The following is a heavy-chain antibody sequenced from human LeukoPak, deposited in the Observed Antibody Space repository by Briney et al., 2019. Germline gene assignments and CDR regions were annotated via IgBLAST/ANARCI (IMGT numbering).Heavy chain of an antibody. CDR3: ARVSGCSGGSCYPYYFDY. V-gene: IGHV4-30-2*01. J-gene: IGHJ4*02. CDR1: GGSISSGGYS. CDR2: IYHSGST. D-gene: IGHD2-15*01. Sequence: SSETLSLTCAVSGGSISSGGYSWSWIRQPPGKGLEWIGYIYHSGSTYYNPSLKSRVTISVVRSKNQFSLKLSSVTAADTAVYYCARVSGCSGGSCYPYYFDYWGQGTLVTVSS.